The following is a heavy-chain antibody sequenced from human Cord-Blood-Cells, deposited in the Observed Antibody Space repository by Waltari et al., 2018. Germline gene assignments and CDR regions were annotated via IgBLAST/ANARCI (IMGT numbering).Heavy chain of an antibody. CDR2: IIPIFGTA. Sequence: QVQLVQSGAEVKKPGSSVKVSCTASGGTFSRYAISWVRQAPGQGLEWMGGIIPIFGTANYAQKFQGRITITADESTSTAYMELSSLRSEDTAVYYCASSGGGLSEAFDIWGQGTMVTVSS. V-gene: IGHV1-69*01. CDR1: GGTFSRYA. J-gene: IGHJ3*02. CDR3: ASSGGGLSEAFDI. D-gene: IGHD1-26*01.